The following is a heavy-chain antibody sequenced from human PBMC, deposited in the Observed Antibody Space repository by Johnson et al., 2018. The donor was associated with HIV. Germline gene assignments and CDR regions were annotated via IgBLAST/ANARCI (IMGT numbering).Heavy chain of an antibody. J-gene: IGHJ3*01. Sequence: QVQPVESGGGLIKPGGSLRLSCAASGFTVSSNYMSWVRQAPGKGLEWVAVISYDGSNQYYADSVKGRFTISRDNSNSTLFLQMNSLRAEDTAMYYCAKDRFMFLENPVDGFDVWGEGTMVTLSS. CDR1: GFTVSSNY. CDR2: ISYDGSNQ. CDR3: AKDRFMFLENPVDGFDV. V-gene: IGHV3-30*18. D-gene: IGHD3-3*01.